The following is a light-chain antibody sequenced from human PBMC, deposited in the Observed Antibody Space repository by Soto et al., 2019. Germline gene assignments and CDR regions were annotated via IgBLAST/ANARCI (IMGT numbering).Light chain of an antibody. V-gene: IGKV3-15*01. J-gene: IGKJ1*01. CDR3: QQYNNWWT. Sequence: EIVMTQSPATLSASPGERATLSCRASQSVSNNLAWYHQKPGQAPRLLIYGASTRATGIPARFSGCGSGTAFTLTISSLQHEEFEVYYWQQYNNWWTFGQGTKVEIK. CDR1: QSVSNN. CDR2: GAS.